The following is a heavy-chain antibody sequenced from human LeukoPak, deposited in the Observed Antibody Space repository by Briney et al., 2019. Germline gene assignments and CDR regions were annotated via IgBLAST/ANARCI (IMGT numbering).Heavy chain of an antibody. J-gene: IGHJ4*02. D-gene: IGHD6-19*01. Sequence: PGGSLRLSCAASGFTFSSYTMHWVRQAPGKGLEYVSAISGSGGSTYYADSVKGRFTISRDNSKNTLYLQMNSLRAEDTAVYYCAKDSSKTGYSSGWYRYYFDYWGQGTLVTVSS. V-gene: IGHV3-23*01. CDR1: GFTFSSYT. CDR3: AKDSSKTGYSSGWYRYYFDY. CDR2: ISGSGGST.